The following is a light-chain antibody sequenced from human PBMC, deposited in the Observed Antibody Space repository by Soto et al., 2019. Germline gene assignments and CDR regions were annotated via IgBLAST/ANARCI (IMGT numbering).Light chain of an antibody. J-gene: IGLJ2*01. CDR1: SSDVGSYNL. CDR3: SSYAGSRTLV. V-gene: IGLV2-23*01. CDR2: EDS. Sequence: QSALTQPASVSGSPGQSITLSCTGTSSDVGSYNLVSWYQQYPGKAPKLMIYEDSKRPSRVSDRFSGSKSGNTASLTISGLQAEDEADYYCSSYAGSRTLVFGGGTKLTVL.